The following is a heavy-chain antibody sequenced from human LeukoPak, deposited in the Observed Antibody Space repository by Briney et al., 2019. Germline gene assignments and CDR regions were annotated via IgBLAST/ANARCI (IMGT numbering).Heavy chain of an antibody. Sequence: PGGSLRLSCAASGFTVSSNYMSWVRQAPGKGLEWVSVIYSGGSTYYADSVKGRFTISRDNSKNTLYLQMNSLRAEDTAVYYCARAKTKGLLWFGETGPYYFDYWGQGTLVTVSS. D-gene: IGHD3-10*01. V-gene: IGHV3-66*01. CDR1: GFTVSSNY. CDR3: ARAKTKGLLWFGETGPYYFDY. CDR2: IYSGGST. J-gene: IGHJ4*02.